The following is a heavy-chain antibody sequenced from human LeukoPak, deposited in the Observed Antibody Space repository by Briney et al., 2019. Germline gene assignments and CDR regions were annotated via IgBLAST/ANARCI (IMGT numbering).Heavy chain of an antibody. Sequence: PSETLSFTCTVSGGSISSYYWSWIRQPPGKGLEWIGYIYYSGSTNYNPSLKSRVTISVDTSKNQFSLKLSSVTAADTAVYYCARGPDFWSGYPYYFDYWGQGTLVTVSS. CDR1: GGSISSYY. V-gene: IGHV4-59*01. D-gene: IGHD3-3*01. CDR2: IYYSGST. CDR3: ARGPDFWSGYPYYFDY. J-gene: IGHJ4*02.